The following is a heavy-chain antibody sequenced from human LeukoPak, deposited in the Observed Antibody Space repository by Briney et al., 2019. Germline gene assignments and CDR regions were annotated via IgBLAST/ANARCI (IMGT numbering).Heavy chain of an antibody. V-gene: IGHV3-21*01. Sequence: GGSLRLSCAVSGFTFSSYSMNWVRQAPGKGLEWVSSISSSSSYIYYADSVKGRFTISRDNAKNSLYLQMNSLRAEDTAVYYCARSDIAAAGTFDYWGQGTLVTVSS. D-gene: IGHD6-13*01. CDR1: GFTFSSYS. J-gene: IGHJ4*02. CDR2: ISSSSSYI. CDR3: ARSDIAAAGTFDY.